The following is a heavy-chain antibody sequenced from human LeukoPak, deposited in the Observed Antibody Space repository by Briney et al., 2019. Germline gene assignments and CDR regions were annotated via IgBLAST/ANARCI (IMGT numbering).Heavy chain of an antibody. D-gene: IGHD3-10*01. CDR2: IYPDDSDT. J-gene: IGHJ5*02. CDR1: GYGFTTYW. CDR3: VRQRGASGTINHFDP. V-gene: IGHV5-51*01. Sequence: GASLQISCKTSGYGFTTYWIGWVRQMPGTGREWVGAIYPDDSDTRYSPSFQGQVVISADRSIRAASLQWNTLKTSDTAMYYCVRQRGASGTINHFDPWGQGTLVTVSS.